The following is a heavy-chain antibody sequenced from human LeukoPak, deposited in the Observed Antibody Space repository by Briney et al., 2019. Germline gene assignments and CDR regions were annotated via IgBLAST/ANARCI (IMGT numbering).Heavy chain of an antibody. J-gene: IGHJ3*02. CDR3: ARHRQQRVGPDAFDI. V-gene: IGHV5-10-1*01. CDR2: IDPSDSYT. D-gene: IGHD6-13*01. Sequence: GESLKISCKGSGYSFSNYWIAWVRQVPGKGLEWMGRIDPSDSYTNYSPSFQGHVTISADKSISTAYLQWSSLKASDTAMYYCARHRQQRVGPDAFDIWGQGTMVTVSS. CDR1: GYSFSNYW.